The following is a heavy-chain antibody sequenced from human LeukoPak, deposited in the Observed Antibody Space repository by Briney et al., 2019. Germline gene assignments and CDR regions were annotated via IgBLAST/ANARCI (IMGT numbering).Heavy chain of an antibody. V-gene: IGHV1-18*01. CDR2: ISVYNGIT. D-gene: IGHD2-15*01. CDR3: AREAQAVVSRAIIYYYYGMDV. J-gene: IGHJ6*02. Sequence: ASVKVSCKASGYTFTSYGISRVRQAPGQGLEWMGWISVYNGITNYAQKVQDRVTMTTDTSTSTAYMELRSLRSDDTAIYYCAREAQAVVSRAIIYYYYGMDVWGQGTTVTVSS. CDR1: GYTFTSYG.